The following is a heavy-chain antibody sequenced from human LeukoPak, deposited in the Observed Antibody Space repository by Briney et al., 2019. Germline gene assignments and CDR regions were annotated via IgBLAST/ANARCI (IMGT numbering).Heavy chain of an antibody. CDR2: ISSSGDTI. Sequence: GGSLRLSCAASEFTFSSYEMNWVRQAPGKGLEWVSYISSSGDTIYYADSVKGRFTISRDNAENSLYLQMSSLRAEDTAVYYCARLGYSSGWPLFDDWGQGTMVTVSS. V-gene: IGHV3-48*03. CDR3: ARLGYSSGWPLFDD. D-gene: IGHD6-19*01. CDR1: EFTFSSYE. J-gene: IGHJ3*01.